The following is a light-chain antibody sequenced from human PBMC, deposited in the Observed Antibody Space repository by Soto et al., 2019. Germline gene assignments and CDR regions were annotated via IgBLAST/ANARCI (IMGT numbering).Light chain of an antibody. CDR2: EVV. CDR3: KSYAGSNTYV. CDR1: KSDIGVYDF. J-gene: IGLJ1*01. V-gene: IGLV2-8*01. Sequence: QSALTQPPSASGSPGQSVTISCTGTKSDIGVYDFVSWYQHHPGKAPRLIIYEVVQRPSGVPDRFSGSKSGNTASLTVSGLQAADEADYFCKSYAGSNTYVFVTGTNVT.